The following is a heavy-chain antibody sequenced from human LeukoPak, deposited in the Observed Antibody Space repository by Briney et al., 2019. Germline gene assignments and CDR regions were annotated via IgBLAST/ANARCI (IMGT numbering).Heavy chain of an antibody. CDR1: GYTFTSYG. CDR2: ISAYNGNT. V-gene: IGHV1-18*01. D-gene: IGHD3-9*01. CDR3: ARDPRLRCFDRTRYGMDV. Sequence: ASVKVSCKASGYTFTSYGISWVRQAPGQGLEWMGWISAYNGNTNYAQKLQGRVTMTTDTSTSTAYMELRSLRSDDTAVYYCARDPRLRCFDRTRYGMDVWGQGTTVTVSS. J-gene: IGHJ6*02.